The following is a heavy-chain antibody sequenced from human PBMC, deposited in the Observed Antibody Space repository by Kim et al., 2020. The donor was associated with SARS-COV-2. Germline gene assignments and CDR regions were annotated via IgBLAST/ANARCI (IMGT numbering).Heavy chain of an antibody. CDR3: AKDSHYYGSGSDY. J-gene: IGHJ4*02. V-gene: IGHV3-33*06. D-gene: IGHD3-10*01. Sequence: YADSVKGRFTISRDNSKNTLYLQMNSLRAEDTAVYYCAKDSHYYGSGSDYWGQGTLVTVSS.